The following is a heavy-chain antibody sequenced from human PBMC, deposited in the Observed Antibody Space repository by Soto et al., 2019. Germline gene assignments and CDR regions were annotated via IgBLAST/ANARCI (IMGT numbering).Heavy chain of an antibody. D-gene: IGHD3-10*01. J-gene: IGHJ4*02. Sequence: GGSLRLSCAASGFTFSSYGMHWVRQAPGKGLEWVAVIWYDGSNKYYADSVKGRFTISRDNSKNTLYLQMNSLRAEDTAVYYCAREEGGRRGVYYFDYWGQGTLVTVSS. CDR3: AREEGGRRGVYYFDY. CDR1: GFTFSSYG. V-gene: IGHV3-33*01. CDR2: IWYDGSNK.